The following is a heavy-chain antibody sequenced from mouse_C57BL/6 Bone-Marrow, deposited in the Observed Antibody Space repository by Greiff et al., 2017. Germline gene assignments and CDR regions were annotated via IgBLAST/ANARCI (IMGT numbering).Heavy chain of an antibody. CDR2: LDPENGDT. CDR1: GFNINDDY. CDR3: TTWWFPWFAY. D-gene: IGHD1-1*02. J-gene: IGHJ3*01. V-gene: IGHV14-4*01. Sequence: EVQLQQSGAELVRPGASVKLSCTASGFNINDDYMHWVKQRPEQGLEWIGWLDPENGDTESASNFPVKATITADTSSKADYPQISSMTSEDTAVYYCTTWWFPWFAYWGQGTLVTVSA.